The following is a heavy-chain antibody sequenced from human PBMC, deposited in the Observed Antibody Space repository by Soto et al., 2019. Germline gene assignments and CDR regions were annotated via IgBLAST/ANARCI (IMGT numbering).Heavy chain of an antibody. CDR1: GGSISSYY. Sequence: SETLSLTCTVSGGSISSYYWSWIRQPPGKGLEWIGYIYYSGSTNYNPSLKSRVTISVDASKNQFSLKLSSVTAADTAVYYCARLGGDIVATMPLDYWGQGTLVTVSS. J-gene: IGHJ4*02. CDR2: IYYSGST. CDR3: ARLGGDIVATMPLDY. D-gene: IGHD5-12*01. V-gene: IGHV4-59*01.